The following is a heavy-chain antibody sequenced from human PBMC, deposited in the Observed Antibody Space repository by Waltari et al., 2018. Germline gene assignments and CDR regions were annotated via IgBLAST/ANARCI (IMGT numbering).Heavy chain of an antibody. CDR2: ISSSGSTI. D-gene: IGHD3-3*01. Sequence: EVQLVESGGGLVQPGGSLRLSCAASGFTFSSYEMNWVRQAPGKGLEWVSYISSSGSTIYYADSVKGRFTISRDYAKNSLYLQMNSLRAEDTAVYYCARERVGYYYYGMDVWGQGTTVTVSS. V-gene: IGHV3-48*03. CDR3: ARERVGYYYYGMDV. J-gene: IGHJ6*02. CDR1: GFTFSSYE.